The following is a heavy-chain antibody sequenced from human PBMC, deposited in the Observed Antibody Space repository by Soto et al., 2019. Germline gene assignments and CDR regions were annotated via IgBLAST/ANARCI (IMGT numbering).Heavy chain of an antibody. Sequence: QVQLQESGPGLLKSSETLSLTCTVSGGSISSYYWSWIRQPPGKGLEWIGYVYNSGSTNYNPSLKSRVTISIDTSKNQFSLKLTSLTATDTAIYYCARGLDYYDSSGHVSFQHWGQGTLVTVSS. J-gene: IGHJ1*01. CDR3: ARGLDYYDSSGHVSFQH. CDR1: GGSISSYY. V-gene: IGHV4-59*01. D-gene: IGHD3-22*01. CDR2: VYNSGST.